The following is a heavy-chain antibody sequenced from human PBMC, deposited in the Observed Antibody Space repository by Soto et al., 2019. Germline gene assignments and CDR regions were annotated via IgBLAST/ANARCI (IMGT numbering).Heavy chain of an antibody. Sequence: ASVKVSCKDSGYTFTGYYRHWVRQAPGQGLEWMGWINPNSGGTNYAQKFQGWVTMTRDTSISTAYMELSRLRSDDTAVYYCALYDILTGYGYWGQGTLVTSPQ. CDR2: INPNSGGT. J-gene: IGHJ4*02. CDR1: GYTFTGYY. V-gene: IGHV1-2*04. D-gene: IGHD3-9*01. CDR3: ALYDILTGYGY.